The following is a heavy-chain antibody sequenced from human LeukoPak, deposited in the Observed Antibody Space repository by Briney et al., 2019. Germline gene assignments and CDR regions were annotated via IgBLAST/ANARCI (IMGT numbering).Heavy chain of an antibody. CDR3: EKESAAAPLDY. Sequence: GGSLRLSCAASGFTFDDYAMHWVRQAPGKGLEWVSGISWNSGSIGYADSVKGRFTISRDNAENSLYLQMNSLRAEDTALYYCEKESAAAPLDYWGQETLVTVSS. J-gene: IGHJ4*02. V-gene: IGHV3-9*01. D-gene: IGHD6-13*01. CDR1: GFTFDDYA. CDR2: ISWNSGSI.